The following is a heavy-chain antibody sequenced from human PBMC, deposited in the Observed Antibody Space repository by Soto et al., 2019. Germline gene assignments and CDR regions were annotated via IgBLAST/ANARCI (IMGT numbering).Heavy chain of an antibody. CDR2: VNPGDSDT. CDR3: VRRRGYSSSGAFDY. J-gene: IGHJ4*02. Sequence: GESLKISCKGSGYSFTNYWVAWVRQMPGKGLEWMGIVNPGDSDTRYSPSFQGQVTVSADKSISTAYLHWSSLKASDTAMFYCVRRRGYSSSGAFDYWAQGTLVTVSS. CDR1: GYSFTNYW. V-gene: IGHV5-51*01. D-gene: IGHD6-6*01.